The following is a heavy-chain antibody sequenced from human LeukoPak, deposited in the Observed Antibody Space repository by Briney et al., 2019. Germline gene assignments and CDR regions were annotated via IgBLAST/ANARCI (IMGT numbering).Heavy chain of an antibody. J-gene: IGHJ3*02. CDR3: ASPIMTTVRSKRAFDI. Sequence: GGSLRLSCAASGFTFSDYYMSWIRQAPGKGLEWVSYISSSSYTNYADSVKGRFTISRDNAKNSLYLQMNSLRAEDTAVYYCASPIMTTVRSKRAFDIWGQGTMVTVSS. CDR1: GFTFSDYY. D-gene: IGHD4-11*01. CDR2: ISSSSYT. V-gene: IGHV3-11*06.